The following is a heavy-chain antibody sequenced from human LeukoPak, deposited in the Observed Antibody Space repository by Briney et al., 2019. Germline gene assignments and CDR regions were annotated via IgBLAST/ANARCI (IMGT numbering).Heavy chain of an antibody. J-gene: IGHJ6*03. V-gene: IGHV1-69*13. D-gene: IGHD2-2*02. CDR1: GDTFSSYA. Sequence: ASVKVSCKASGDTFSSYAISWVRQAPGQGLEWMGGIIPIFGTANYAQKFQGRVTITADESTSTAYMELSSLRSEDTAVYYCAREALGYCSSTSCYKGGYYYYYMDVWGKGTTVTVSS. CDR2: IIPIFGTA. CDR3: AREALGYCSSTSCYKGGYYYYYMDV.